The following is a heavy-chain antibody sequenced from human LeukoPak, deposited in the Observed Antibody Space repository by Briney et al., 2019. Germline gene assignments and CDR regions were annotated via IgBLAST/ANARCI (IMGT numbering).Heavy chain of an antibody. CDR3: ARDVEPDY. V-gene: IGHV3-21*01. D-gene: IGHD1-26*01. CDR2: ISGSSSYI. Sequence: PGGSLRLSCAASGFTFSSYSMNWVRQAPGKGLEWVSSISGSSSYIYYADSVKGRFTISRDNAKNSLYLQMNSLRAEDTAVYYCARDVEPDYWGQGTLVTVSS. CDR1: GFTFSSYS. J-gene: IGHJ4*02.